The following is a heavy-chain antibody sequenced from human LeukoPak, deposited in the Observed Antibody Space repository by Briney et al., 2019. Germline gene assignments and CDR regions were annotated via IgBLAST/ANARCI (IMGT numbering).Heavy chain of an antibody. CDR2: INPNTGGT. D-gene: IGHD7-27*01. Sequence: ASVKVSCKASGYTFTAYYVHWVRQAPGQGLEWMGCINPNTGGTFFAQKFLGRVTMTRDTSITSAHMELSRLKSDDTAVYYCARGLNWGSFDYWGQGTLVTVSS. V-gene: IGHV1-2*02. J-gene: IGHJ4*02. CDR1: GYTFTAYY. CDR3: ARGLNWGSFDY.